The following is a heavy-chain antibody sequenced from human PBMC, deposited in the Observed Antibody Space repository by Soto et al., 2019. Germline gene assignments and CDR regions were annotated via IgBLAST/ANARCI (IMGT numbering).Heavy chain of an antibody. J-gene: IGHJ6*02. Sequence: SVKVSCKASGGTFSSYAISCVRRAPRQGLEWMGGIIPIFGTANYAQKFQGRVTITADESTSTAYMELSSLRSEDTAVYYCARAARSSHYYYYGMDVWGQGTTVTVSS. CDR3: ARAARSSHYYYYGMDV. CDR1: GGTFSSYA. CDR2: IIPIFGTA. V-gene: IGHV1-69*13.